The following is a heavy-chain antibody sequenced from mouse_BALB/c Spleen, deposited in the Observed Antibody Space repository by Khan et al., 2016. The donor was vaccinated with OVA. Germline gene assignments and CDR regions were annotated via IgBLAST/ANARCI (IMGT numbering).Heavy chain of an antibody. V-gene: IGHV9-3-1*01. CDR2: INTYTGEP. Sequence: QIQLVQSGPELKKPGETVKISCKASGYTFTNYGMNWVKQTPGQGLKWMGWINTYTGEPTYADDFKGRFAFSLETSASTAYLQINNLMNEDTATYFCARPPYFTYVMVYWGQGTSVTVSS. CDR1: GYTFTNYG. J-gene: IGHJ4*01. CDR3: ARPPYFTYVMVY. D-gene: IGHD2-10*01.